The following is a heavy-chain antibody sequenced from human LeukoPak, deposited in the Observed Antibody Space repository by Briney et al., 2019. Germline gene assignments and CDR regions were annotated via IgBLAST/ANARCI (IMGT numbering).Heavy chain of an antibody. Sequence: GASVTVSFKSSGYTFTTYDINWVRQATGQGLEWMGWMNPNSGNTGYAQKFQGRVTITRNTSISTAYMELSSLRSEDTAVYYCARGFFGSGWYGYYYMDVWGKGTTVTVSS. D-gene: IGHD6-19*01. CDR3: ARGFFGSGWYGYYYMDV. V-gene: IGHV1-8*03. CDR2: MNPNSGNT. CDR1: GYTFTTYD. J-gene: IGHJ6*03.